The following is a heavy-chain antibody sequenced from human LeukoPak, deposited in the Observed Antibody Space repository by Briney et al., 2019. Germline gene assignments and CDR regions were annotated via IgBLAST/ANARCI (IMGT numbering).Heavy chain of an antibody. D-gene: IGHD2-15*01. CDR3: ARGPCSGGSCYLDLLDY. J-gene: IGHJ4*02. Sequence: SVKVSCKASGDTFSSYAISWVRQAPGQGLEWMGGIIPIFGTANYAQKFQGRVTITADESTSTAYMELSSLRSEDTAVYYCARGPCSGGSCYLDLLDYWGQGTLVTVSS. V-gene: IGHV1-69*13. CDR2: IIPIFGTA. CDR1: GDTFSSYA.